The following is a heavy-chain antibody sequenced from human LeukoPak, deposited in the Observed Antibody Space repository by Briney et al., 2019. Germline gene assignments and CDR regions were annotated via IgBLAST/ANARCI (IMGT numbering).Heavy chain of an antibody. CDR1: GYTFTSYG. CDR2: ISAYNGNT. D-gene: IGHD3-22*01. CDR3: ARGGDYYDSSGYYETIDY. Sequence: ASVRVSCKASGYTFTSYGISWVRQAPGQGLEWMGWISAYNGNTNYAQKLQGRVTMTTDTSTSTAYMELRSLRSDDTAVYYCARGGDYYDSSGYYETIDYWGQGTLVTVSS. J-gene: IGHJ4*02. V-gene: IGHV1-18*01.